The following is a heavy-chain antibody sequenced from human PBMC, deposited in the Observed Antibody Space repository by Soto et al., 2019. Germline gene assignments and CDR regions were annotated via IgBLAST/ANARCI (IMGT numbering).Heavy chain of an antibody. Sequence: PSETLSLTCTVSGGSISSYYWSWIRQPAGKGLEWIGRIYTSGSTNYNPSLKSRVTMSVDTSKNQFSLKLSSVTAADTAVYYCARDCSGGSCYSLFYYYGMDVWGQGTMVTVS. CDR1: GGSISSYY. CDR2: IYTSGST. D-gene: IGHD2-15*01. CDR3: ARDCSGGSCYSLFYYYGMDV. J-gene: IGHJ6*02. V-gene: IGHV4-4*07.